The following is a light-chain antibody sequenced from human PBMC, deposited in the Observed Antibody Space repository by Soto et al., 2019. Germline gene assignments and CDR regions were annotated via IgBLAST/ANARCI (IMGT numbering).Light chain of an antibody. CDR2: KAS. CDR3: QQYNTYWT. CDR1: QSISGW. J-gene: IGKJ1*01. V-gene: IGKV1-5*03. Sequence: DIHMTQSPSTLSVSVGDRVTITCRASQSISGWLAWFQQKPGKAPKLLIYKASTLESGVPSRFSGSGSGTEFTLTISSLHPDDFATYYCQQYNTYWTFGQGTKVEIK.